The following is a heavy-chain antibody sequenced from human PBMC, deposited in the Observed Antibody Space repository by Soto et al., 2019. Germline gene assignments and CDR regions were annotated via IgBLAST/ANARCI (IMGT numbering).Heavy chain of an antibody. J-gene: IGHJ6*03. CDR3: ARGLRLWYGELSRREDHYYYRDV. CDR2: INATGST. CDR1: GGSFSGYY. V-gene: IGHV4-34*01. D-gene: IGHD3-10*01. Sequence: QVQLQQWGAGLLKPSETLSLTCGVYGGSFSGYYWSWIRQPPGKGLEWIGEINATGSTKYNSALNSRVTISVDTSKKQFSLQLSAVTAADKAVYYCARGLRLWYGELSRREDHYYYRDVGGKGTTVTVSS.